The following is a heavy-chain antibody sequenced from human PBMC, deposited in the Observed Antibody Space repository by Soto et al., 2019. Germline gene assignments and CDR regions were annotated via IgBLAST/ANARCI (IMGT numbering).Heavy chain of an antibody. V-gene: IGHV3-21*01. Sequence: EVQLVESGGGLVKPGGSLRLSCAASGFTFSSYSMSWVRQAPGKGLEWVSSISGTSTYIYYADSVRGRFTISRDNAKNSLYLQMNRLRAEDTAVYYCARGAPTGTLDCFDYWGQGTLVTVSS. D-gene: IGHD1-1*01. CDR1: GFTFSSYS. CDR2: ISGTSTYI. CDR3: ARGAPTGTLDCFDY. J-gene: IGHJ4*02.